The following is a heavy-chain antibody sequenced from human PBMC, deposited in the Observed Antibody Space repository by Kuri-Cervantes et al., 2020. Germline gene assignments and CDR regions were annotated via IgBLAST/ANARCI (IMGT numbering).Heavy chain of an antibody. D-gene: IGHD4-23*01. J-gene: IGHJ4*02. CDR3: ARDPIYGGNSGVDY. V-gene: IGHV3-66*01. Sequence: GGSLRLSCAASGFTVSSNYMGWVRQAPGKGLEWVSVIYSGGSTYYADSVKGRFTISRDNSKNTLYLQMNSLRAEDTAVYYCARDPIYGGNSGVDYWGQGTLVTVSS. CDR2: IYSGGST. CDR1: GFTVSSNY.